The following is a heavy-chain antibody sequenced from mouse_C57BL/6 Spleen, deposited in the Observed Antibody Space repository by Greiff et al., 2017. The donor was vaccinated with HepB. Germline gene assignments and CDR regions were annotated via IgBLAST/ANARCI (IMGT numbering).Heavy chain of an antibody. CDR2: IHPNSGST. V-gene: IGHV1-64*01. Sequence: QVQLQQPGAELVKPGASVKLSCKASGYTFTSYWMHWVKQRPGQGLEWIGMIHPNSGSTNYNEKFKSKATLTVDKSSSTAYMQLSSLTSEDSAVYYCARRVGYWYFDVWGTGTTVTVSS. CDR1: GYTFTSYW. D-gene: IGHD1-1*02. J-gene: IGHJ1*03. CDR3: ARRVGYWYFDV.